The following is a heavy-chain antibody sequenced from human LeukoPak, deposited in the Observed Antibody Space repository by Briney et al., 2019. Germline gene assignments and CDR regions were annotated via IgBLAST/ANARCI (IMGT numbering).Heavy chain of an antibody. V-gene: IGHV3-53*01. Sequence: PGGSLRLSCTASGFTFGDYAVSWVRQAPGKGLEWVSVIYSGGSTYYADSVKGRFTISRDNSKNTLYLQMNSLRAEDTAVYYCAEGGACDIWGQGTMVTVSS. CDR3: AEGGACDI. J-gene: IGHJ3*02. CDR1: GFTFGDYA. CDR2: IYSGGST. D-gene: IGHD2-15*01.